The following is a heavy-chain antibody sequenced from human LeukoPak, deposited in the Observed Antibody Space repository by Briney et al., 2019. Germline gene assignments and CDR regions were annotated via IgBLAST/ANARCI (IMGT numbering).Heavy chain of an antibody. Sequence: GGSLRLSCAASGFTFSSYSMSWVRQAPGKGLEWVSSISSSSYIYYADSVKGRFTISRDNAKNSLYLQMNSLRAEDTAVYYCARGYSGSYYFDYWGQGTLVTVSS. CDR1: GFTFSSYS. CDR3: ARGYSGSYYFDY. CDR2: ISSSSYI. J-gene: IGHJ4*02. D-gene: IGHD1-26*01. V-gene: IGHV3-21*01.